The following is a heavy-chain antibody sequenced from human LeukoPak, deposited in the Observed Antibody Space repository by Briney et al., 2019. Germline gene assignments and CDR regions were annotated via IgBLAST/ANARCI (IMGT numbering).Heavy chain of an antibody. V-gene: IGHV3-30*18. J-gene: IGHJ4*02. CDR3: AKAPTHITMIVVPPDY. CDR2: ISYDGSNK. Sequence: GGSLRLSCPASGFTFSSYGMHWVRQAPGKGLEWVAVISYDGSNKYYADSVKGRFTISRDNSKNTLYLQMNSLRAEDTAVYYCAKAPTHITMIVVPPDYWGQGTLVTVSS. D-gene: IGHD3-22*01. CDR1: GFTFSSYG.